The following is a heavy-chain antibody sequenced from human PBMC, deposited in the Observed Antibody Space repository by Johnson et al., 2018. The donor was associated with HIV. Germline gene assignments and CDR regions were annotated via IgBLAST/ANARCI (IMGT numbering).Heavy chain of an antibody. Sequence: VQLVESGGGLVQPGGSLRLSCAASGFTFSSYAMSWVRQAPGKGLEWVAVISYDGSNKYYADSVKGRFTISRDNSKNTLYLQMNSLRAEDTAVHYCARELGGSSLPFGAFDIWGQGTMVTVSS. V-gene: IGHV3-30-3*01. CDR1: GFTFSSYA. CDR3: ARELGGSSLPFGAFDI. J-gene: IGHJ3*02. D-gene: IGHD6-13*01. CDR2: ISYDGSNK.